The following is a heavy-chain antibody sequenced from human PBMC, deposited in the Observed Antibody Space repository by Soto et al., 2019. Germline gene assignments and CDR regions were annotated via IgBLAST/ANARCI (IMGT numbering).Heavy chain of an antibody. D-gene: IGHD1-26*01. CDR3: VRGCGRFNY. Sequence: EVQLLESGGGLVQPGGSLRLSCGVSGFTFNDFEMNWVRQAPGKGLEWLAYIDGSGTTKKYADSVRGRFTISRDNPNISLFLKVSSLSAADTAIYYCVRGCGRFNYGGEGSLVSVSS. J-gene: IGHJ4*02. CDR1: GFTFNDFE. CDR2: IDGSGTTK. V-gene: IGHV3-48*03.